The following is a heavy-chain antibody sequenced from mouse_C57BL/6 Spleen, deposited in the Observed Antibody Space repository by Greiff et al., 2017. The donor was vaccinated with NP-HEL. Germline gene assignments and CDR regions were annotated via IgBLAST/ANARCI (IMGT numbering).Heavy chain of an antibody. D-gene: IGHD2-5*01. CDR1: GYTFTSYW. Sequence: QVQLQQSGAELVKPGASVKLSCKASGYTFTSYWMQWVKQRPGQGLEWIGEIDPSDSYTNYNQKFKGKATLTVDTSSSTAYMQLSSLTSEDSAVYYCARPLSYYSNFSWFAYWGQGTLVTVSA. CDR2: IDPSDSYT. V-gene: IGHV1-50*01. J-gene: IGHJ3*01. CDR3: ARPLSYYSNFSWFAY.